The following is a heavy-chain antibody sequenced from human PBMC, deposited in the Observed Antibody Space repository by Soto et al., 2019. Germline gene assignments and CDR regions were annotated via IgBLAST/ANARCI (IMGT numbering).Heavy chain of an antibody. CDR3: ARGTVTLFGVVTPPDY. J-gene: IGHJ4*02. V-gene: IGHV1-69*08. CDR1: GGSFNSFH. D-gene: IGHD3-3*01. CDR2: IIPMLDRT. Sequence: QVQLVQSGAEVKRPGSSVKVSCKSSGGSFNSFHFNWVRQAPGQGLEWMGRIIPMLDRTQYAQMFQGRAKITADKSTSTAYMEMSGLESVDTAVYYCARGTVTLFGVVTPPDYWGQGTLVTVSS.